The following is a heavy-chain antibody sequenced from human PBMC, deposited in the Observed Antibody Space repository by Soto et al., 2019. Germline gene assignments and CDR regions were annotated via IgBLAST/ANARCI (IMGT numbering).Heavy chain of an antibody. CDR2: ISCCGGSE. Sequence: EVQLLESGGGVVQPGGSLRLSCVASGFNFKKFAMAWVRQAAGEGLEWVSGISCCGGSESYAESVKGRFSIARDDSKNTLSLQLNSLRVEDTAQYYCAKADGQQWLIPHLDNWGQGTLVTVS. J-gene: IGHJ4*02. V-gene: IGHV3-23*01. CDR3: AKADGQQWLIPHLDN. CDR1: GFNFKKFA. D-gene: IGHD6-19*01.